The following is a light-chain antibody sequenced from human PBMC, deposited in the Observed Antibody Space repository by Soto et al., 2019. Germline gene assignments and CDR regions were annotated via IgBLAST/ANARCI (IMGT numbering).Light chain of an antibody. J-gene: IGKJ1*01. CDR1: QSVSSSY. CDR2: GTS. V-gene: IGKV3-20*01. CDR3: QHYGSSWT. Sequence: EIVLTQSPGTLSLSPGERATLSCRASQSVSSSYLAWYQQKPGQAPRLLIYGTSSRATGIPDRFSGSGSGTAFTLTLTRLETEDFAVYYCQHYGSSWTFGQGTKVEIK.